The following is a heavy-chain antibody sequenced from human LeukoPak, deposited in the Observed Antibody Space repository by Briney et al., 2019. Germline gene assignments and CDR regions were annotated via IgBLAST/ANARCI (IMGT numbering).Heavy chain of an antibody. CDR1: GFTFGDYA. CDR3: ARDKIVGATHFDY. Sequence: GRSLRHSCAASGFTFGDYAMHWVRQAPGKGLEWVSGISWNSGSIGYADSVKGRFTISKDNAKNSLYLQMNSLRVEDTAVYYCARDKIVGATHFDYWGRGTLVTVSS. V-gene: IGHV3-9*01. D-gene: IGHD1-26*01. J-gene: IGHJ4*02. CDR2: ISWNSGSI.